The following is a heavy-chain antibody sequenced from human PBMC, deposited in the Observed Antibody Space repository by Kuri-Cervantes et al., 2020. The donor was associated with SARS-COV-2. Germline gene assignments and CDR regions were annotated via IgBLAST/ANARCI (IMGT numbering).Heavy chain of an antibody. V-gene: IGHV4-59*08. CDR3: AKHDYGDYGTFDY. CDR1: GGSISSYY. CDR2: IYYSGST. Sequence: ESLKISCTVSGGSISSYYWSWIRQPPGKGLEWIGYIYYSGSTNYNPSLKSRVTISVYTSQNQFSLKLDSMTAADTAVYYCAKHDYGDYGTFDYWGQGTLVTVSS. J-gene: IGHJ4*02. D-gene: IGHD4-17*01.